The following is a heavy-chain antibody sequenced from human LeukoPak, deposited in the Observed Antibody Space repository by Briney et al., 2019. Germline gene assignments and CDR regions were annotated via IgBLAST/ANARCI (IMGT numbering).Heavy chain of an antibody. CDR1: GGSISSDY. J-gene: IGHJ5*02. D-gene: IGHD2-2*01. V-gene: IGHV4-4*07. CDR3: ARGYCSSTSCYAFDP. Sequence: SETLSLTCTVSGGSISSDYWSWIRQPAGKGLEWIGRIYTTESTNYNPSLKSRVTISPDESKNQFSLKLNSVTAADTAVYYCARGYCSSTSCYAFDPWGQGTLVTVSS. CDR2: IYTTEST.